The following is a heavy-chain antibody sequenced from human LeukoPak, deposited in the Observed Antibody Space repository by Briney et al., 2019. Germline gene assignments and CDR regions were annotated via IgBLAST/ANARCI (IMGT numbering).Heavy chain of an antibody. CDR2: ISHSGGDK. CDR3: AKDHFGSGATMDV. CDR1: GFTFSNYG. J-gene: IGHJ6*02. D-gene: IGHD3-10*01. Sequence: PGRSLTLSCAASGFTFSNYGMQWVPQAPAKGREWVAVISHSGGDKYYADSLKGRFTTSRDNSKNALFLQMNSLRDEDTGVYYCAKDHFGSGATMDVWGQGTTVTVSS. V-gene: IGHV3-30*18.